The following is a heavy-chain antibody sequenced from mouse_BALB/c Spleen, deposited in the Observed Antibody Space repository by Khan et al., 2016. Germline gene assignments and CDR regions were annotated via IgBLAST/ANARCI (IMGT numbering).Heavy chain of an antibody. J-gene: IGHJ3*01. CDR1: GFNIHDFY. V-gene: IGHV14-4*02. CDR2: IDPENGDT. D-gene: IGHD2-1*01. CDR3: NLKGNILACLAY. Sequence: VQLQQSGAEFVRSGASVKLSCTASGFNIHDFYMHWVKQRPEQGLEWIGWIDPENGDTEYAPKFQDKATMTADTSSNTAYLQLSSLTSEDTAVYSCNLKGNILACLAYWSQGTLVTVSA.